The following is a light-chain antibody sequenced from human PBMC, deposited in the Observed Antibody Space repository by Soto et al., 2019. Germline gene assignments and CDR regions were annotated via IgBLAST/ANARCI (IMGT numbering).Light chain of an antibody. V-gene: IGLV2-11*01. Sequence: QSALTQPRSVSGSPGQSVTISCTGTSSDVGGYNYVSWYQQHPGKAPKLMIYDVSKRPSGVPDRFSGSKSGNTASLTISGLQAEDEADSYCCSYAGSYTSPYVFGTGTKLTVL. CDR1: SSDVGGYNY. CDR2: DVS. J-gene: IGLJ1*01. CDR3: CSYAGSYTSPYV.